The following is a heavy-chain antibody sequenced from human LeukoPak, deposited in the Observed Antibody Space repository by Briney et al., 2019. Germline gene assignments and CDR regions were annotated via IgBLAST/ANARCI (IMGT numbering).Heavy chain of an antibody. CDR3: ASYNWRSSAFDI. CDR2: ISYSGST. CDR1: DGSISSSYYY. J-gene: IGHJ3*02. Sequence: SETLSLTRTVSDGSISSSYYYWGWIRQPPGKGLEWIGSISYSGSTYYNPSLKSRLTISVDTSKNQFSLKLSSVTAADTAVYYCASYNWRSSAFDIWGQGTMVTVSS. D-gene: IGHD5-24*01. V-gene: IGHV4-39*01.